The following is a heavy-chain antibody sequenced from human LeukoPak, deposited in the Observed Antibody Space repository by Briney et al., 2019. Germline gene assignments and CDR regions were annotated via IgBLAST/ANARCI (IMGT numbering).Heavy chain of an antibody. CDR2: ISAYNGNT. CDR1: GYTFTGYY. Sequence: ASVKVSCKASGYTFTGYYMHWVRQAPGQGLEWMGWISAYNGNTNYAQKLQGRVTMTTDTSTSTAYMELRSLRSDDTAVYYCARAEGYYDSSGYYGVDYWGQGTLVTVSS. CDR3: ARAEGYYDSSGYYGVDY. V-gene: IGHV1-18*04. J-gene: IGHJ4*02. D-gene: IGHD3-22*01.